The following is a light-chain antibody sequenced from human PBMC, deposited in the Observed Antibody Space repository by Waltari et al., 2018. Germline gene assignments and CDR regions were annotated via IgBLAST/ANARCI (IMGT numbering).Light chain of an antibody. Sequence: SYVLTQPPSVSVAPGQTARITCGGNNIGSKSVHWYQQKPGQAPVLVVYDDSDRPSGIPGRFSGSNSGNTATLTISRVEAGDEADYYCQVWDSSSDQGVVFGGGTKLTVL. V-gene: IGLV3-21*02. CDR3: QVWDSSSDQGVV. CDR1: NIGSKS. CDR2: DDS. J-gene: IGLJ2*01.